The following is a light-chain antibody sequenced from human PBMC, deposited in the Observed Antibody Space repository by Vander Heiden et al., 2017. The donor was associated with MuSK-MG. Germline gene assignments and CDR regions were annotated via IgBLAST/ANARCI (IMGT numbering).Light chain of an antibody. CDR1: QGITSA. CDR2: DVS. V-gene: IGKV1-13*02. CDR3: HQVYSYPWT. Sequence: AIQLTQSPSSLSASVGDRVIITCRASQGITSAFAWLQQKPGKPPKLLIFDVSSLERGVPSRFRGSGSGTDFTLTITSLQPEDFATYYCHQVYSYPWTLGQGTKVEIK. J-gene: IGKJ1*01.